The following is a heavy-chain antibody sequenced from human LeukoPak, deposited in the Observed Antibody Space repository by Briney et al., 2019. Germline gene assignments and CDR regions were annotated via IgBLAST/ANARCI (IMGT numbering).Heavy chain of an antibody. V-gene: IGHV1-2*02. J-gene: IGHJ4*02. CDR2: IKPKDGAT. CDR3: TRSRESRELDY. CDR1: GYTFTSYA. Sequence: ASVKVSCKASGYTFTSYAVTWVRQAPGQGIEWMGWIKPKDGATRYAQRFQDRVTLTRDTSVSTAYMELNSLTSDDTAVYFCTRSRESRELDYWGQGTLVTVSS. D-gene: IGHD1-1*01.